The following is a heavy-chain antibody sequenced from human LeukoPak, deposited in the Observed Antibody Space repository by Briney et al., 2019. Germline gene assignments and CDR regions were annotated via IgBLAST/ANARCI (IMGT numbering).Heavy chain of an antibody. D-gene: IGHD1-7*01. Sequence: GGSLRLSCAASGFTVSSNYMSWVRQAPGKGLDWVSVIYSGGSTYYADSVKGRFTISRDNSKNTLYLQKSSLRAEDTAIYYCAKSLHNWNSGPESWGQGTLVTVSS. CDR2: IYSGGST. J-gene: IGHJ5*02. CDR1: GFTVSSNY. CDR3: AKSLHNWNSGPES. V-gene: IGHV3-53*01.